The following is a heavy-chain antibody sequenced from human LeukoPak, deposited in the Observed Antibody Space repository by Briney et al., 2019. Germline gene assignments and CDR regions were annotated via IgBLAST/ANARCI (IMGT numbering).Heavy chain of an antibody. J-gene: IGHJ4*02. CDR3: ARSRGRGPFDY. D-gene: IGHD3-10*01. CDR2: IYYSGST. V-gene: IGHV4-39*07. Sequence: SETLSLTCTVSGGSISSSSYYWGWIRQPPGKGLEWIGGIYYSGSTYYNPSLKSRVTISVDTSKNQFSLKLSSVTAADTAVYYCARSRGRGPFDYWGQGTLVTVSS. CDR1: GGSISSSSYY.